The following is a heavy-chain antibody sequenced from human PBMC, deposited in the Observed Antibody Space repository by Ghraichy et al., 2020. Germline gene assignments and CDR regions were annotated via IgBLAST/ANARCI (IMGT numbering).Heavy chain of an antibody. CDR3: AREGYCSGGSCPAQQGWRAEYFQH. J-gene: IGHJ1*01. D-gene: IGHD2-15*01. CDR1: GFTFSSYW. CDR2: IKQDGSEK. V-gene: IGHV3-7*01. Sequence: LSLTCAASGFTFSSYWMSWVRQAPGKGLEWVANIKQDGSEKYYVDSVKGRFTISRDNAKNSLYLQMNSLRAEDTAVYYCAREGYCSGGSCPAQQGWRAEYFQHWGQGTLVTVSS.